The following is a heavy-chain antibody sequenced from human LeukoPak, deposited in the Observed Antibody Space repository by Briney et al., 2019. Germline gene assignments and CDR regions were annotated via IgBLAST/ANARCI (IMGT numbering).Heavy chain of an antibody. V-gene: IGHV1-46*01. CDR2: INPSGGST. J-gene: IGHJ4*02. Sequence: ASVKVSCKASGYTFISYYMHWVRQAPGQGLEWMGIINPSGGSTSYAQKFQGRVTMTRDTSTSTVYMELSSLRSEDTAVYYCARGDGGAYYYDSSGLHWGQGTLVTVSS. CDR3: ARGDGGAYYYDSSGLH. D-gene: IGHD3-22*01. CDR1: GYTFISYY.